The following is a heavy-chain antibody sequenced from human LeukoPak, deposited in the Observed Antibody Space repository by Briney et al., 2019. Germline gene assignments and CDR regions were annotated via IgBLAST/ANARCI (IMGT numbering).Heavy chain of an antibody. Sequence: ASVKVSCKASGYTFTNYAIHWVCQAPGQRLEWMGWINAGNGNTKYSQKFQARVTITRDTSASTAYMELSSLRSEDTAVYYCARDPIGSRWPYYFDYWGQGTLVTVSS. CDR2: INAGNGNT. D-gene: IGHD6-13*01. CDR1: GYTFTNYA. J-gene: IGHJ4*02. CDR3: ARDPIGSRWPYYFDY. V-gene: IGHV1-3*01.